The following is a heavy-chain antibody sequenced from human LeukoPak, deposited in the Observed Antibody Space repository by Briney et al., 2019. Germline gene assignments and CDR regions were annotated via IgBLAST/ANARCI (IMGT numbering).Heavy chain of an antibody. J-gene: IGHJ6*02. D-gene: IGHD3-10*01. CDR1: GGSISSYY. CDR2: IYYSGST. V-gene: IGHV4-59*08. Sequence: SETLSLTCTVSGGSISSYYWSWIRQPPGKGLEWIGYIYYSGSTNYNPSLKSRVTISVDTSKKQFSLKLSSVTAADTAVYYCAKTYYYGSGSPYYGMDVWAKGPRSPSP. CDR3: AKTYYYGSGSPYYGMDV.